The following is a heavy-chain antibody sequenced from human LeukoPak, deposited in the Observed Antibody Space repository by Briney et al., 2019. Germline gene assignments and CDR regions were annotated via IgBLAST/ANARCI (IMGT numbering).Heavy chain of an antibody. D-gene: IGHD5-24*01. CDR1: GFTFSSYS. CDR2: ISSSSSYI. J-gene: IGHJ4*02. CDR3: ARGSYNNVDY. V-gene: IGHV3-21*01. Sequence: GGSLRLSCAASGFTFSSYSMNWVRQAPGKGLEWVSSISSSSSYIYYADSVKGRFTISRDNSKNTVYLQMNSLRAEDTAVYYCARGSYNNVDYWGQGTLVSVSS.